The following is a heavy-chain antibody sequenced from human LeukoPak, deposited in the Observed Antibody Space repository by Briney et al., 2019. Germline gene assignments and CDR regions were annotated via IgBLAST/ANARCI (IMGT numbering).Heavy chain of an antibody. J-gene: IGHJ4*02. D-gene: IGHD3-3*01. CDR2: ISYDGSNK. V-gene: IGHV3-30*18. CDR3: AKGGGVVERPIDY. Sequence: GGSLRLSCAASGFTFSYYGFHWVRQAPGKGLEWVAVISYDGSNKYYVDSVKGRFTISRDNSKNTLYPQMNGLRAEDTAVYYCAKGGGVVERPIDYWGQGTLVTVSS. CDR1: GFTFSYYG.